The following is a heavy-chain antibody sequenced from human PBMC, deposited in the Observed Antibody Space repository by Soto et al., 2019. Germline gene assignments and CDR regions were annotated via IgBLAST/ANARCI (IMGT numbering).Heavy chain of an antibody. D-gene: IGHD3-22*01. Sequence: GASVKVSCKASGGAFSSYAISWVRQAPGQGLEWMGIINPIFGSTSYAQKFQGRVTMTRDTSTSTVYMELSSLRSEDTAVYYCARDHDSLFDYWGQGTLVTVSS. V-gene: IGHV1-46*01. CDR2: INPIFGST. CDR1: GGAFSSYA. CDR3: ARDHDSLFDY. J-gene: IGHJ4*02.